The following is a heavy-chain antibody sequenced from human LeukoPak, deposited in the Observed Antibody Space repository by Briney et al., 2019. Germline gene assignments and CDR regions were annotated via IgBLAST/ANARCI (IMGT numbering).Heavy chain of an antibody. CDR2: IIPIFGSP. CDR3: ARDVPVEMTVSGYFDF. V-gene: IGHV1-69*06. CDR1: GDTFSSYA. J-gene: IGHJ4*02. Sequence: SVKVSCKASGDTFSSYAISWVRQAPGQGLEWMGGIIPIFGSPNYAQRFQGRVTITADKSTSTAYMELSSLTYEDTAVYYCARDVPVEMTVSGYFDFWGQGTLVTVS. D-gene: IGHD5-24*01.